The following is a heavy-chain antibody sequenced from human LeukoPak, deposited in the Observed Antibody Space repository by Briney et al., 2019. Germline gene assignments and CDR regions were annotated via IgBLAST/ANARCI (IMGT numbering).Heavy chain of an antibody. V-gene: IGHV1-8*02. Sequence: ASVKVSCKASGYTFTSYDINWVRQATGQGLEWMGWMNPNSGNTGYAQKFQGRVTMTWNTSISTAYMELSSLRSDDTAVYYCARGLLGSPGDYYFDSWGQGTLVTVSS. J-gene: IGHJ4*02. CDR3: ARGLLGSPGDYYFDS. CDR2: MNPNSGNT. D-gene: IGHD2-8*02. CDR1: GYTFTSYD.